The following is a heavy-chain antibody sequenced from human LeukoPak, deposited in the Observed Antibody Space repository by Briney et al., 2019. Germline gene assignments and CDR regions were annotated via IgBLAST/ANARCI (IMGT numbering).Heavy chain of an antibody. CDR1: GFTFSSYG. CDR2: ISYDGSNK. J-gene: IGHJ4*02. V-gene: IGHV3-30*18. CDR3: AKSRGWYLDY. D-gene: IGHD6-19*01. Sequence: GGSLRLSCAASGFTFSSYGMHWVRQAPGKGLEWVAVISYDGSNKYYADSVKGRFTISRDNSRNTLYLQMNSLRAEDTAVYYCAKSRGWYLDYWGQGTLVTVSS.